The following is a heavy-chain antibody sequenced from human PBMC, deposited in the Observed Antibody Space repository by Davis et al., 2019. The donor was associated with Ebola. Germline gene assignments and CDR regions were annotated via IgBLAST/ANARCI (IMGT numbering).Heavy chain of an antibody. V-gene: IGHV6-1*01. CDR3: ARGWFRGSMDV. D-gene: IGHD3-10*01. CDR1: GDSVSSNSGA. J-gene: IGHJ6*04. CDR2: TYYSSKWYN. Sequence: HSQTLSLTCDISGDSVSSNSGAWNWIRQSPSRGLEWLGRTYYSSKWYNDYAVYLKSRININPDTSRNQFSLQLSSVTPEDTGLYYCARGWFRGSMDVWGEGTTVTVSS.